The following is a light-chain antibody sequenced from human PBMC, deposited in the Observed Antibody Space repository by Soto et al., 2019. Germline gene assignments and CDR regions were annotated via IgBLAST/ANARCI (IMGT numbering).Light chain of an antibody. CDR3: QQYNSYSAT. V-gene: IGKV1-5*01. CDR1: QSISSW. J-gene: IGKJ1*01. CDR2: DAS. Sequence: DIQRTQSPSTLSASVGDRVTIPCPASQSISSWLAWYQQKPGKAPKLLIYDASSLESGVPSRFSGSGSGTEFTLTISSLQPDDFATYYCQQYNSYSATFGQGTKVDI.